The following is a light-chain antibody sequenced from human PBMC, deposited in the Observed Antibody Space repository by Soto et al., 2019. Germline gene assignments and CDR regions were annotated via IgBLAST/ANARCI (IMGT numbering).Light chain of an antibody. Sequence: EIVLTQSPGTLSLSPGERVTLPCRASQSVSSSYLAWYQQKPGQAPRLLIYGASSRATGIPDRFSGSGCGTDFTLTISRLEPETVAVYYCQQYGSSLFGGGTKVEIK. CDR2: GAS. J-gene: IGKJ4*01. V-gene: IGKV3-20*01. CDR3: QQYGSSL. CDR1: QSVSSSY.